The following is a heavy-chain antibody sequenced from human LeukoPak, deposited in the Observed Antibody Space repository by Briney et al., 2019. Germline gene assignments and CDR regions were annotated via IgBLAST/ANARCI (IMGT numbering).Heavy chain of an antibody. Sequence: MPGGSLRLPCAASGFSFSHYAMNWVRQAPGKGLEWVSAISSSSTYIQYADSVKGRFTISRDDAKNSLYLQLDSLRVEDTAVYYCVRVGVRAWFDSWGQGTLVTVSA. CDR3: VRVGVRAWFDS. J-gene: IGHJ5*01. CDR1: GFSFSHYA. CDR2: ISSSSTYI. D-gene: IGHD3-16*02. V-gene: IGHV3-21*01.